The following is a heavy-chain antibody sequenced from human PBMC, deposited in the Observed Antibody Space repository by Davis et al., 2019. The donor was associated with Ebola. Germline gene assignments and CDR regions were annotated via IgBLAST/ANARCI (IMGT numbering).Heavy chain of an antibody. J-gene: IGHJ3*01. CDR3: ARGGLVPAALYL. V-gene: IGHV4-59*11. CDR1: GVSISRHY. Sequence: PSETLSLTCTVSGVSISRHYWSWIRQPPGKRLEWIGSIYYTGNAYYNSSLASRATISVDTSKNQFSLKLTSVTAADTAVYYCARGGLVPAALYLWGRGTMVTVSS. CDR2: IYYTGNA. D-gene: IGHD2-2*01.